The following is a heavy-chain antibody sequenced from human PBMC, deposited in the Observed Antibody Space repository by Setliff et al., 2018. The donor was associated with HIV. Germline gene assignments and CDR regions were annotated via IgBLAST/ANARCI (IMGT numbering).Heavy chain of an antibody. D-gene: IGHD3-3*01. CDR1: GGSISSGGYY. J-gene: IGHJ4*02. Sequence: SETLSLTCTVSGGSISSGGYYWSWIRQHPGKGLEWIGYISGSTDYNPSLKSRVTISLDTSQSQFSLKLSSVTAADTAVYYCARELEWLLIIDYWGQGTLVTVSS. CDR2: ISGST. V-gene: IGHV4-31*03. CDR3: ARELEWLLIIDY.